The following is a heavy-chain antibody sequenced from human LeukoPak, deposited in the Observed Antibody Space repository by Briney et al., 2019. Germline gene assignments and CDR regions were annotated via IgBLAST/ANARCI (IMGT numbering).Heavy chain of an antibody. CDR1: GGSIGSYY. D-gene: IGHD5-18*01. CDR3: ARGGTAMVPYWYFDL. Sequence: SETLSLTCTVSGGSIGSYYWSWIRQPPGKGLEWIGYIYYSGNTNYNPSLKSRVTISVDTSKNQFSLKLSSVTAADTAVYYCARGGTAMVPYWYFDLWGRGTLVTVSS. CDR2: IYYSGNT. J-gene: IGHJ2*01. V-gene: IGHV4-59*01.